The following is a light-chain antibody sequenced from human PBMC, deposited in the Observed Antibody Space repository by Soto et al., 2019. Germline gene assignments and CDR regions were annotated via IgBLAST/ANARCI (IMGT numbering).Light chain of an antibody. CDR1: QSITSW. CDR3: QQYNSYRT. V-gene: IGKV1-5*03. J-gene: IGKJ1*01. Sequence: DIQMTQSPSTLSASVGDRVTITCRASQSITSWLAWYQQKPGKAPKLLIYKASSLESGVPSRFSGSGSGTEFTLTLSSLQPDDFATYYCQQYNSYRTFGQGTKVEIK. CDR2: KAS.